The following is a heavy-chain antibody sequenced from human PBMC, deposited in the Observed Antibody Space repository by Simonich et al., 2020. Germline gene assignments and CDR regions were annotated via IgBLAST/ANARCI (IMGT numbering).Heavy chain of an antibody. V-gene: IGHV1-2*02. CDR2: INPNSGGT. J-gene: IGHJ6*03. Sequence: QVQLVQSGAEVKKPGASVKVSCKASGYTFTGSYMHWVRQAPGKGLEWMGWINPNSGGTNYAQKVQGRVTMTRDTSISTAYMELSRLRSDDTAVYYCARGRIAAAGTYYYYYMDVWGKGTTVTVSS. CDR1: GYTFTGSY. CDR3: ARGRIAAAGTYYYYYMDV. D-gene: IGHD6-13*01.